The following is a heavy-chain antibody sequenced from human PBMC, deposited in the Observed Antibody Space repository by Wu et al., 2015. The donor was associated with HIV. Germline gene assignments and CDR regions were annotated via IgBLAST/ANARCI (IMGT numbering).Heavy chain of an antibody. CDR2: ISGYNGYT. V-gene: IGHV1-18*01. CDR1: GYIFTHYG. Sequence: QVQLVQSGAEVKKPGASVKVSCKASGYIFTHYGITWVRQAPGQGLEWMGWISGYNGYTNYAQKFQGRVTITRNTSISTAYMELSSLRSEDTAVYYCARGIAVVSWWFDPWGQGTLVTVSS. CDR3: ARGIAVVSWWFDP. D-gene: IGHD6-19*01. J-gene: IGHJ5*02.